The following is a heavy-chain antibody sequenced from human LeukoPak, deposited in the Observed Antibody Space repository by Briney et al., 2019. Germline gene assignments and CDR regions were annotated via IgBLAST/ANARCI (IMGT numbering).Heavy chain of an antibody. J-gene: IGHJ4*02. Sequence: PSETLSLTCTVSGGSISTSNYYWIWIRQPPGKGLEWIGSISYSGSTFYNPSLKSRVTMSVDTSQNQFSLKLSSVTAADTAVYYCARGRRDFDYWGQGTLVTVSS. D-gene: IGHD3-10*01. CDR3: ARGRRDFDY. CDR2: ISYSGST. V-gene: IGHV4-39*01. CDR1: GGSISTSNYY.